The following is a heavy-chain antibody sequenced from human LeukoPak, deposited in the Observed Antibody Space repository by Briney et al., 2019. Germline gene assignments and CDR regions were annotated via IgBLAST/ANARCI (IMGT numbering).Heavy chain of an antibody. CDR2: INHSGST. V-gene: IGHV4-34*01. Sequence: PSETLSLTCAVYGGSFSGYYWSWIRQPPGKGLEWIGEINHSGSTNYNPSLKSRVTISVDTSKNQFSLKLSSVTAADTAVYYCARDSLYYFDYWGQGTLVTVSS. J-gene: IGHJ4*02. D-gene: IGHD3-10*01. CDR1: GGSFSGYY. CDR3: ARDSLYYFDY.